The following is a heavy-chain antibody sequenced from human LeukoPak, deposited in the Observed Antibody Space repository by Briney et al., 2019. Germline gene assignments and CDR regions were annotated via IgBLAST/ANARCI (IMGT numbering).Heavy chain of an antibody. CDR2: IYYSGST. CDR3: ARVSSSGYHHRVYYYYGMDV. CDR1: GGSISSGDYY. Sequence: PSQTLSLTCTVSGGSISSGDYYWSWIRQPPGKGLAWIGYIYYSGSTYYNPSLKSRVTISVDTSKNQFSLKLSSVTAADTAVYYCARVSSSGYHHRVYYYYGMDVWGQGTTVTVSS. V-gene: IGHV4-30-4*01. D-gene: IGHD3-22*01. J-gene: IGHJ6*02.